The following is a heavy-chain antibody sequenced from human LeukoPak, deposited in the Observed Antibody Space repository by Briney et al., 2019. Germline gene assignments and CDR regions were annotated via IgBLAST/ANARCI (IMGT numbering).Heavy chain of an antibody. CDR3: ANCAYSSGWYSVEYFQH. V-gene: IGHV3-7*01. D-gene: IGHD6-19*01. Sequence: PGGSLRLSCAASGFTFSTYWMSWVRQAPGKGLEWVANIKQDGGEKYYVDSVKGRFTISRDNAKNALYLQMNSLRAEDTAIYYCANCAYSSGWYSVEYFQHWGQGTLVTVSS. CDR1: GFTFSTYW. J-gene: IGHJ1*01. CDR2: IKQDGGEK.